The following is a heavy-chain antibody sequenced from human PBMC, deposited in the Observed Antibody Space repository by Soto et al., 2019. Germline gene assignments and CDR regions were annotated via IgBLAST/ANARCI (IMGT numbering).Heavy chain of an antibody. CDR1: GYSFTSYW. CDR3: ARSAEPGYSSGWYWSWLDP. V-gene: IGHV5-51*01. D-gene: IGHD6-19*01. Sequence: PGESLKISCKGSGYSFTSYWIGWVRQMPGKGLEWMGIIYPGDSDTRYSPSFQGQVTISADKSISTAYLQWSSLKASDTAMYYCARSAEPGYSSGWYWSWLDPRAQGTLVTVSS. CDR2: IYPGDSDT. J-gene: IGHJ5*02.